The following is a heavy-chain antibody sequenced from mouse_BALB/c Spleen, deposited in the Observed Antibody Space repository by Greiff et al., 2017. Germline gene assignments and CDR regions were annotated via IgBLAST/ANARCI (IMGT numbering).Heavy chain of an antibody. J-gene: IGHJ3*01. CDR2: ILPGSGST. V-gene: IGHV1-9*01. Sequence: VKLQQSGAELMKPGASVKISCKATGYTFSSYWIEWVKQRPGHGLEWIGEILPGSGSTNYNEKFKGKATFTADTSSNTAYMQLSSLTSEDSAVYYCARDYYYGSSHVFAYWGQGTLVTVSA. CDR3: ARDYYYGSSHVFAY. D-gene: IGHD1-1*01. CDR1: GYTFSSYW.